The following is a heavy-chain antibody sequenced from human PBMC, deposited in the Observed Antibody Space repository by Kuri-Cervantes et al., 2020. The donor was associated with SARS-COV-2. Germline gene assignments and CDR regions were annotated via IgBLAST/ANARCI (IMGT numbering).Heavy chain of an antibody. CDR3: AKVTRSGYFPFAFDI. Sequence: GGSLRLSCAASGFTFSSYAMGWVRQAPGKGLKWVSAVRGSGGNTYYADSVKGRFTISRDNSKNTLYLQMSSRRAEDTAVYYCAKVTRSGYFPFAFDIWGQGTMVTVSS. D-gene: IGHD3-22*01. CDR2: VRGSGGNT. CDR1: GFTFSSYA. J-gene: IGHJ3*02. V-gene: IGHV3-23*01.